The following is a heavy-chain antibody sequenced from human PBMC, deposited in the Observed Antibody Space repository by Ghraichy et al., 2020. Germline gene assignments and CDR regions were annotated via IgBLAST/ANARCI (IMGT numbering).Heavy chain of an antibody. CDR2: INWAGAAT. V-gene: IGHV3-43*01. J-gene: IGHJ4*02. Sequence: GGSLRLSCAVSGFTFGDYSMHWVRQVPGKGLEWVSFINWAGAATYYADSVKGRFTVSRDNTKNSLYLNMKNLKSEDTALYYCAKDMKFADRGVFENWGQGTLVPGSS. CDR1: GFTFGDYS. CDR3: AKDMKFADRGVFEN. D-gene: IGHD3-10*01.